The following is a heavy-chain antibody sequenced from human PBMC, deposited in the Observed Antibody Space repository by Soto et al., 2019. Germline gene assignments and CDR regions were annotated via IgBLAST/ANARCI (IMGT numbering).Heavy chain of an antibody. V-gene: IGHV2-5*02. Sequence: QITLKESGPPLVKPTQTLTLTCTFSGFSLSTSGVGVGWIRQPPGKALEWLALIYWDDDKRYSPSLKSRLTITKDTSKNQVVLTMTNMDPVDTATYYCAHLTVTYYYYGMDVWGQGTTVTVSS. CDR2: IYWDDDK. D-gene: IGHD4-4*01. CDR3: AHLTVTYYYYGMDV. CDR1: GFSLSTSGVG. J-gene: IGHJ6*02.